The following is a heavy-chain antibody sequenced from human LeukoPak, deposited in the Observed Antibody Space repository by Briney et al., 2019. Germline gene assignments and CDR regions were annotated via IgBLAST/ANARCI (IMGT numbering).Heavy chain of an antibody. CDR1: GDSISSYY. V-gene: IGHV4-59*12. D-gene: IGHD1-26*01. J-gene: IGHJ4*02. Sequence: PSETLSLTCTVSGDSISSYYWSWIRQPPGKGLEWIGYIYSSGSTNYNPSLKSRVTMSVDTSKNQFSLKLSSVTAADTAVYYCARTPLPSQPFLGAFDYWGQGTRVSVSS. CDR2: IYSSGST. CDR3: ARTPLPSQPFLGAFDY.